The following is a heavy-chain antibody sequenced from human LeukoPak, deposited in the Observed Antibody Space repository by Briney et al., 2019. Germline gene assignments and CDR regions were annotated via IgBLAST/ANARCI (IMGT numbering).Heavy chain of an antibody. V-gene: IGHV1-18*01. CDR1: GYTFTSYG. D-gene: IGHD3-9*01. CDR3: ARDQTPYYDILTASDY. Sequence: ASVKVSCKSSGYTFTSYGISWVRQAPGQGLEWVGWISAYNGNTNYAQKLQGRVTMTTDTYTTTAYMELRSLRSDDTSVYYCARDQTPYYDILTASDYWGQGTLVTVSS. J-gene: IGHJ4*02. CDR2: ISAYNGNT.